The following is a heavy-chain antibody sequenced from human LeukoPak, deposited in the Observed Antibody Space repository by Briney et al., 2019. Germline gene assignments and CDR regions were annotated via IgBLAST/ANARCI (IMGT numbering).Heavy chain of an antibody. CDR3: ARSIFDSGWYFDL. CDR1: GYTFTSYA. CDR2: INAGNGNT. J-gene: IGHJ2*01. D-gene: IGHD3-3*02. Sequence: ASVKVSCKASGYTFTSYAMHWVRQAPGQRLEWMGWINAGNGNTKYSQKFQGRVTITRDTSASTAYMELSSLRSEDTAVYYCARSIFDSGWYFDLWGRGTLVTVSS. V-gene: IGHV1-3*01.